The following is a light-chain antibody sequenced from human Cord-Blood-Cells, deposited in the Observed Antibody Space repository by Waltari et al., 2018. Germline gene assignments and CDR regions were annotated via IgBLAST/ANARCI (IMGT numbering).Light chain of an antibody. Sequence: VIWMTQSPSLLSASTGDRVTISCRTRQGISSYLAWYQQKPGKAPELLIYAASTLQSGVPSRFSGSGSGTDFTLTISCLQSEDFATYYCQQYYSFPLTFGGGTKVEIK. J-gene: IGKJ4*01. CDR1: QGISSY. V-gene: IGKV1D-8*01. CDR2: AAS. CDR3: QQYYSFPLT.